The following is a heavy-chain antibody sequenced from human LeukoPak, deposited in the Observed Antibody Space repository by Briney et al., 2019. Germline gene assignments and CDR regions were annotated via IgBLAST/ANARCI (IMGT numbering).Heavy chain of an antibody. CDR2: IDPPSGTP. CDR3: ARSGFSTGFYLDF. D-gene: IGHD6-19*01. V-gene: IGHV1-2*02. Sequence: ASVKVSCKASGYTFTGQFIHWLRQAPGQGLEWMGWIDPPSGTPHYAQKFQDTVPLTRDTSIGTAYMEVHRLQSDDTAVYYCARSGFSTGFYLDFWGQGTLISVSS. J-gene: IGHJ4*02. CDR1: GYTFTGQF.